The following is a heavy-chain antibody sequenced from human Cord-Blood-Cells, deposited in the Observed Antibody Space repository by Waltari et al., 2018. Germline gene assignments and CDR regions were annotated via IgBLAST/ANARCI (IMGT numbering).Heavy chain of an antibody. J-gene: IGHJ6*02. Sequence: QVQLVQSGAEVKKPGASVKVSCKASGYTFTSYDINWVRQATGQGLEWMGWMHPNSGNTGYAQKFQGRVTMTRNTSISTAYMELSSLRSEDTAVYYCARKGKRSSGWYPDYYYGMDVWGQGTTVTVSS. D-gene: IGHD6-19*01. V-gene: IGHV1-8*01. CDR2: MHPNSGNT. CDR3: ARKGKRSSGWYPDYYYGMDV. CDR1: GYTFTSYD.